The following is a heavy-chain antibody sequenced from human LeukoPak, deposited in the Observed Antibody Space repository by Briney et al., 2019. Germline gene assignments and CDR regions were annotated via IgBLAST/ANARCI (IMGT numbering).Heavy chain of an antibody. J-gene: IGHJ6*03. V-gene: IGHV4-59*01. D-gene: IGHD4-17*01. CDR2: IYYSGST. Sequence: SSETLSLTCTVSGGSISSYYWSWIRQPPGKGLEWIGYIYYSGSTNYNPSLKSRVTISVDTPKNQFSLKVNSVTAADTAVYYCARTRWTSVIRGRYYYMDVWGKGTTVTVSS. CDR3: ARTRWTSVIRGRYYYMDV. CDR1: GGSISSYY.